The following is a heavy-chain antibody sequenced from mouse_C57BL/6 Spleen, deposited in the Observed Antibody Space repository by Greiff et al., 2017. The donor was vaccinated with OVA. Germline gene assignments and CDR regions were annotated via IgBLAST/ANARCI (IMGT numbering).Heavy chain of an antibody. CDR2: IYPSDSET. D-gene: IGHD2-1*01. J-gene: IGHJ3*01. Sequence: VQLQQPGAELVRPGSSVKLSCKASGYTFTSYWMDWVKQRPGQGLEWIGNIYPSDSETHYTQKFKDKATLTVDTSSSTAYMQLSSLTSEDAAFYYCARGECNDQFDYWGQGTLVTVSA. CDR3: ARGECNDQFDY. CDR1: GYTFTSYW. V-gene: IGHV1-61*01.